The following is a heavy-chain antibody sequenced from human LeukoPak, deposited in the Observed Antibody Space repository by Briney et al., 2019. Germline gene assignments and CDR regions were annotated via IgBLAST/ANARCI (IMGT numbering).Heavy chain of an antibody. Sequence: GGSLRLSCAASGFTFSDYYMSWIRQAPGKGLEWVSYISSSGSTIYYADSVKGRFAISRDNAKNSLYLQMNSLRAEDTAVYYCARGDCSGGSCYSRMDFDYWGQGTLVTVSS. CDR2: ISSSGSTI. V-gene: IGHV3-11*01. D-gene: IGHD2-15*01. J-gene: IGHJ4*02. CDR1: GFTFSDYY. CDR3: ARGDCSGGSCYSRMDFDY.